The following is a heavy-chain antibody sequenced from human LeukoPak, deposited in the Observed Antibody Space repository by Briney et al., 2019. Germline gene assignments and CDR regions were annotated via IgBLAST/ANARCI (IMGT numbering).Heavy chain of an antibody. D-gene: IGHD3-9*01. V-gene: IGHV1-69*01. CDR3: ARGGGILTGYYNYYFDY. CDR1: GGTFSSYA. CDR2: IIPIFGTA. Sequence: SVTVSCTASGGTFSSYAISWVRQAPGQGLEWMGGIIPIFGTANYAQKFQGRVTITADESTSTAYMELSSLRSEDTAVYYCARGGGILTGYYNYYFDYWGQGTLVTVSS. J-gene: IGHJ4*02.